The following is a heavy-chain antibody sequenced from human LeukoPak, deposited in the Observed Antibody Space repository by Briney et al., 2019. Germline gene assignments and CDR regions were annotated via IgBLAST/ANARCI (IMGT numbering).Heavy chain of an antibody. J-gene: IGHJ4*02. CDR1: GGSISSGDYY. CDR2: IYYSGSS. Sequence: SETLPLTCTVSGGSISSGDYYWSWIRQPPGKGLEWIGYIYYSGSSFYNPSLKSRVTISVDTSKNHVSLNLSSVTVADTAVYYCARGNNPYYFDYWGQGTLVTVSS. V-gene: IGHV4-30-4*08. D-gene: IGHD2/OR15-2a*01. CDR3: ARGNNPYYFDY.